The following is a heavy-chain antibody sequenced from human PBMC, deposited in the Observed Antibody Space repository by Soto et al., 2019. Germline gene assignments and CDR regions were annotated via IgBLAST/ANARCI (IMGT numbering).Heavy chain of an antibody. CDR3: AKERIQDCTSTSCYLGGDS. V-gene: IGHV3-23*01. CDR2: ISGSGSGT. D-gene: IGHD2-2*01. CDR1: GFNFNFYS. Sequence: PGGSRRLSCVASGFNFNFYSMSWVRRAPGKGLEGVSAISGSGSGTFYSDSVKGRFIISRDNPKNTLFLEMNSLRPVDAAVYYCAKERIQDCTSTSCYLGGDSWGQGTLVTVSS. J-gene: IGHJ4*02.